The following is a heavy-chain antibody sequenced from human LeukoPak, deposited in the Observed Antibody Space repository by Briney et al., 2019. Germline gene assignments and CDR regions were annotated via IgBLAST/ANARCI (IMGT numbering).Heavy chain of an antibody. D-gene: IGHD6-6*01. V-gene: IGHV4-61*02. J-gene: IGHJ4*02. CDR3: ARRIAAQGPFDY. CDR2: IYIRGST. Sequence: SQTLSLTCTVSGGSISSGSYYWSWIRQPAGKGLEWIGRIYIRGSTTYNPSLKSRVTISVDTSKNQFSLELSSVTAADTAVYYCARRIAAQGPFDYWGQGTLFTVSS. CDR1: GGSISSGSYY.